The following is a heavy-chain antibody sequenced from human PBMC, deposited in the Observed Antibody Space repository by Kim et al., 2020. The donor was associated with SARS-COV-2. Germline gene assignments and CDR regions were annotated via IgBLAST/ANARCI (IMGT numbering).Heavy chain of an antibody. CDR2: ISTYKGYT. CDR1: GYTFTNYG. D-gene: IGHD6-19*01. V-gene: IGHV1-18*01. CDR3: ARIAVAGTYNFDY. J-gene: IGHJ4*02. Sequence: ASVKVSCLASGYTFTNYGISWVRQAPGQGLEWMGWISTYKGYTNYAQKLQDRVTMTTDTSTSTAYMELRSLRSDDTAVYYCARIAVAGTYNFDYWGQGTLVTVAS.